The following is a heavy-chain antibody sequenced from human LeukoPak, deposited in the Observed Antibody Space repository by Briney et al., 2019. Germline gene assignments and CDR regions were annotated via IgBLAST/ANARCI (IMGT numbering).Heavy chain of an antibody. CDR3: ASLGGDSRTYYMDV. Sequence: SETLSLTCTVSGYSISSGYYWGWIRQPPGKGLEWIGTIYHSGITYYNSSLKSRVTISVDTSKNQFSLKLSSVTAADTAVYYCASLGGDSRTYYMDVWGKGTTVTVSS. V-gene: IGHV4-38-2*02. D-gene: IGHD2-21*02. CDR2: IYHSGIT. CDR1: GYSISSGYY. J-gene: IGHJ6*03.